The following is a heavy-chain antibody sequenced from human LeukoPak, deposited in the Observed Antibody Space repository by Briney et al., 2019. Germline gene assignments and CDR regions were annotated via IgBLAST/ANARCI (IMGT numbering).Heavy chain of an antibody. V-gene: IGHV3-53*01. CDR3: AKGHCTNGICWLD. CDR2: IYSAGST. CDR1: GFTVSSTY. J-gene: IGHJ4*02. D-gene: IGHD2-8*01. Sequence: GGSLRLSCAASGFTVSSTYMSWVRQAPGKGLEWVSIIYSAGSTYYADSVKGRFIISRDNSKNTLYLQMNSLRAEDTAVYYCAKGHCTNGICWLDWGQGTLVTVSS.